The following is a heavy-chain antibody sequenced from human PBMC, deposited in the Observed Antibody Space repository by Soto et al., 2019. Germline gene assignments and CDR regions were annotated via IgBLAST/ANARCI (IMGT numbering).Heavy chain of an antibody. D-gene: IGHD6-13*01. Sequence: GGSLRLSCAASGFAVSTYAMTWVRQAPGKGLEWVSVISGSGGSSYYADSVKGRFTISRDNSKNTLFLQMNGLRAEDTAVYYCAKVTKRAAAGRYEYYKYGMDVWGQGTTVTVSS. V-gene: IGHV3-23*01. CDR2: ISGSGGSS. CDR3: AKVTKRAAAGRYEYYKYGMDV. J-gene: IGHJ6*02. CDR1: GFAVSTYA.